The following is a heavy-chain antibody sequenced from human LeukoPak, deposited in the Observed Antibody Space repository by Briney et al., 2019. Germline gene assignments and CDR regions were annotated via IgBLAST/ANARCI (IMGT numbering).Heavy chain of an antibody. D-gene: IGHD5-18*01. CDR3: ARSGYSYGYGGRRSYHFDY. V-gene: IGHV3-23*01. CDR1: GFTFSSYA. Sequence: GGSLRLSCAASGFTFSSYAMSWVRQAPGKRLEWVSAISGSGVSTYYADSVKGRFTISRDNSKNTLYLQMNSLRAEDTAVYYCARSGYSYGYGGRRSYHFDYWGQGTLVTVSS. CDR2: ISGSGVST. J-gene: IGHJ4*02.